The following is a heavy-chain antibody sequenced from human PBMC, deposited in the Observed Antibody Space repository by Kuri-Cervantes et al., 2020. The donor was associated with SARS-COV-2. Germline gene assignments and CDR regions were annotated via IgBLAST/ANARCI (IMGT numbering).Heavy chain of an antibody. CDR1: GFTFSSYW. V-gene: IGHV3-74*01. CDR3: ARDRYDFWSGLGYYYHGMDV. Sequence: GGSLRLSCAASGFTFSSYWMHWVRQAPGKGLVWVSRINSDGSSTSYADSVKGRFTIPRDNAKNTLYLQMNSLRAEDTAVYYCARDRYDFWSGLGYYYHGMDVWGQGTTVTVSS. CDR2: INSDGSST. D-gene: IGHD3-3*01. J-gene: IGHJ6*02.